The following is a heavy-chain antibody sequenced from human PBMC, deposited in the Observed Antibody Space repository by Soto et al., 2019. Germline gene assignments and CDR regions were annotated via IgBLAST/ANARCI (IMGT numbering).Heavy chain of an antibody. CDR2: IAFDGSYK. Sequence: QVQLVESGGGVAQPGRSLRLSCAASGFTFSSHSMHWVRQAPGKGLEWVAVIAFDGSYKYYADSVKGRFTISRDNSKNNLYLQMNSLRAEDTAVYYCARGAGIIVAGTSFEYWGQGTLVTVSS. CDR3: ARGAGIIVAGTSFEY. V-gene: IGHV3-30*04. D-gene: IGHD6-19*01. CDR1: GFTFSSHS. J-gene: IGHJ4*02.